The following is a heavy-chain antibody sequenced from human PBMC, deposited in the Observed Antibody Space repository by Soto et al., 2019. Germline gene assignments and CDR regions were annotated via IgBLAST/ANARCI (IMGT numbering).Heavy chain of an antibody. CDR1: GGSISNFY. J-gene: IGHJ4*02. D-gene: IGHD5-18*01. CDR3: ARADTAMTTPFDY. Sequence: SETLSLTCTVSGGSISNFYWNWIRQPPEKGMEWIGYVDYSGTANYNSTLKSRVSISVDTSKNQLSLKVTSVTAADTAMYYCARADTAMTTPFDYWGQGTLVTVSS. V-gene: IGHV4-59*12. CDR2: VDYSGTA.